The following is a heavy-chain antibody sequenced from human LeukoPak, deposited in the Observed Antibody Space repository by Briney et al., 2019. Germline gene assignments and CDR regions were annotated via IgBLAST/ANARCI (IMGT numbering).Heavy chain of an antibody. CDR2: IYYRGSR. CDR1: GVSISSTDYD. D-gene: IGHD1-26*01. V-gene: IGHV4-39*01. J-gene: IGHJ4*02. Sequence: PSETLSLTCTVSGVSISSTDYDWGWIRQPPGKGREWIGSIYYRGSRYYSATLKSPVTISVATSKNQFSLKLSSVTAADTAVYYCARHFSGSPYYFDYWGQGTLVTVSS. CDR3: ARHFSGSPYYFDY.